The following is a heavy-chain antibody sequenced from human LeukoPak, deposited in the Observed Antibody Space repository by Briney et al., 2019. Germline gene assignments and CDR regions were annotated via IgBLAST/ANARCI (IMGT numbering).Heavy chain of an antibody. Sequence: SVEVSCKASGGTFSSYAISWVRQAPGQGLEWMGGIIPIFGTANYAQKFQGRVTITTDESTSTAYMELSSLRSEDTAVYYCARGARVLRYFEICYYYMDVWGKGTTVTVSS. CDR2: IIPIFGTA. CDR1: GGTFSSYA. D-gene: IGHD3-9*01. V-gene: IGHV1-69*05. CDR3: ARGARVLRYFEICYYYMDV. J-gene: IGHJ6*03.